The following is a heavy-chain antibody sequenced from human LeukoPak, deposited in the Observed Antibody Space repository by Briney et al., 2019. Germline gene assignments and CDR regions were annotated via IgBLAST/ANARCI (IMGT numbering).Heavy chain of an antibody. CDR3: ARGKDYYDISGYYSSSFDY. D-gene: IGHD3-22*01. J-gene: IGHJ4*02. Sequence: ASVKVSCKASGYTFTSYDINWVRQASGQGLEWMGWVNPNSGNTGYAQNFQGRVTMTTNTSKSTAYMELSSLRSEDTAVYSCARGKDYYDISGYYSSSFDYWGQGNLVTVSS. CDR1: GYTFTSYD. CDR2: VNPNSGNT. V-gene: IGHV1-8*01.